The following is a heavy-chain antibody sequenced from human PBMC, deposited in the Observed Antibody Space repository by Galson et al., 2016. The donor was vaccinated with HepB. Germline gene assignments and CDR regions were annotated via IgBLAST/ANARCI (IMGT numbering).Heavy chain of an antibody. CDR1: GSTFSTYS. J-gene: IGHJ6*02. Sequence: SLRLSCAASGSTFSTYSMTWVRQAPGKGLEWISYISSSSSDSFYADSVKGRFTISRDNAKNSLYLKMRSLTDDDTAVYYCARGEIGTLPYYYFGMDVWGQGTTVTVSS. V-gene: IGHV3-48*02. D-gene: IGHD1-1*01. CDR3: ARGEIGTLPYYYFGMDV. CDR2: ISSSSSDS.